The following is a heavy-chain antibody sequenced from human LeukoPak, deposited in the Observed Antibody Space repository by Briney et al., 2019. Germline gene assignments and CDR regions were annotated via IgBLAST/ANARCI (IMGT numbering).Heavy chain of an antibody. CDR2: MNPNSGNT. V-gene: IGHV1-8*01. J-gene: IGHJ6*03. CDR1: GYTFTSYD. CDR3: ARGDSSSDVNYYYYYMDV. D-gene: IGHD6-6*01. Sequence: ASVKVSCKASGYTFTSYDINWVRQATGQGLEWMGWMNPNSGNTGYARKFQGRVTMTRNTSISTAYMELSSLRSEDTAVYYCARGDSSSDVNYYYYYMDVWGKGTTVTVSS.